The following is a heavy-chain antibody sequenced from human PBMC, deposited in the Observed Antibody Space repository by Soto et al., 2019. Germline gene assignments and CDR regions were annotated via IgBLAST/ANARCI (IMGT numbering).Heavy chain of an antibody. Sequence: GGSLRLSSAASGFTFTDYYLSWVRQAPGKGLEWLAYISVSSIYTNYADSVKGRFTVSRDNAKESVYLQMSGLGAEDTAVYYCAKPSVPRPRKTVTFDFWGQGTLVTVSS. CDR2: ISVSSIYT. V-gene: IGHV3-11*03. CDR1: GFTFTDYY. J-gene: IGHJ5*01. D-gene: IGHD4-17*01. CDR3: AKPSVPRPRKTVTFDF.